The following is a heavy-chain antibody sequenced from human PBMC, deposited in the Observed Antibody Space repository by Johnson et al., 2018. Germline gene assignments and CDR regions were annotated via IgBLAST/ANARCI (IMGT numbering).Heavy chain of an antibody. CDR3: AKDPSGWHYYYYYMDV. CDR2: ISYDGSNK. V-gene: IGHV3-30*18. Sequence: QVQLVESGGGVVQPGRSXRLSCAASGFTFSSYGMHWVRQAPGKGLEWVAVISYDGSNKYYADSVKGRFPISRDNSKNTLYLQMNSLRAEDKAVYYCAKDPSGWHYYYYYMDVWGKGTTVTVSS. D-gene: IGHD6-19*01. J-gene: IGHJ6*03. CDR1: GFTFSSYG.